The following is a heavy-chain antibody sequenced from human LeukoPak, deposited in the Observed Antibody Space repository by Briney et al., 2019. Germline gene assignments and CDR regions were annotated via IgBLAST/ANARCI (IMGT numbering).Heavy chain of an antibody. J-gene: IGHJ2*01. V-gene: IGHV3-48*01. D-gene: IGHD4-17*01. Sequence: GGSLRLSCAASGFTFSSYSMNWVRQAPGKGLEWVSYISSSSTIYYADSVKGRFTISRDNAKNSLYLQMNSLRAEDTAVYYCARDLTVTSYWYFDLWGRGTLVTVSS. CDR1: GFTFSSYS. CDR2: ISSSSTI. CDR3: ARDLTVTSYWYFDL.